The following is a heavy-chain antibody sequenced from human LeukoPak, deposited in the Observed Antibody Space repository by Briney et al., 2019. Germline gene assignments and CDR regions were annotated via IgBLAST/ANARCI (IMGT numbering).Heavy chain of an antibody. D-gene: IGHD3-3*01. J-gene: IGHJ4*02. CDR2: IDPSGRII. V-gene: IGHV3-48*03. CDR3: ARDPHYDFWSGYYGAGYYYFDY. Sequence: PGGSLRLSCAGSGFTFSSYEMNWVRQAPGKGLVWISYIDPSGRIIYHADSVKGRFTISRDNAKNSLSLQMNSLRAEDTAVYYCARDPHYDFWSGYYGAGYYYFDYWGQGTLVTVSS. CDR1: GFTFSSYE.